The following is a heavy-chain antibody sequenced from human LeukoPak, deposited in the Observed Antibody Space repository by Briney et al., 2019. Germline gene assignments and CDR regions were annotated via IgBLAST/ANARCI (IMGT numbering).Heavy chain of an antibody. CDR3: ARAGPHYCGGDCGWFDP. V-gene: IGHV1-2*06. J-gene: IGHJ5*02. D-gene: IGHD2-21*02. Sequence: ASVKVSCEASGYIFSNFFSSYGITWVRQAPGQGLEWMGRINPNSGGTNYAQKFQGRVTMTRDTSISTAYMELSRLRSDDTAVYYCARAGPHYCGGDCGWFDPWGQGTLVTVSS. CDR1: GYIFSNFF. CDR2: INPNSGGT.